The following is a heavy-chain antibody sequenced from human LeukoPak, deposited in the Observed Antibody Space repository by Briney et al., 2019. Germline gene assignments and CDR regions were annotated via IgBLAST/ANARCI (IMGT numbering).Heavy chain of an antibody. D-gene: IGHD6-13*01. CDR3: ARGTIAAAGTEEDY. CDR2: ISSSSSYI. Sequence: KAGGSLRLSRAASGFTFSSYSMNWVRQAPGKGLEWVSSISSSSSYIYYADSVKGRFTISRDNAKNSLYLQMNSLRAEDTAVYYCARGTIAAAGTEEDYWGQGTLVTVSS. V-gene: IGHV3-21*01. J-gene: IGHJ4*02. CDR1: GFTFSSYS.